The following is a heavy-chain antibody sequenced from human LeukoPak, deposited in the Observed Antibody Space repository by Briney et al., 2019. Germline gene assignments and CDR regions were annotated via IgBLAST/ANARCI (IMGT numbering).Heavy chain of an antibody. Sequence: SETLSLTCTVSGGSISSYYWSWIRQPPGKGLEWIGYISYSGIPNYNSSLKSRVTISVDPSKNQFSLKLRSVTAADTAIYYCASADDFLTFDYWGQGSLVTVSS. CDR2: ISYSGIP. J-gene: IGHJ4*02. CDR3: ASADDFLTFDY. CDR1: GGSISSYY. D-gene: IGHD2-21*02. V-gene: IGHV4-59*01.